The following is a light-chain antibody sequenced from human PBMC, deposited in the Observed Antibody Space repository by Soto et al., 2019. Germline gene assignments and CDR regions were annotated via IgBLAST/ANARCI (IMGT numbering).Light chain of an antibody. CDR1: QNINSN. V-gene: IGKV3-15*01. J-gene: IGKJ4*01. CDR2: GAS. Sequence: ERVMTQSPATLSVSPGERATLSCRASQNINSNLAWYQQKPGQAPRLLIYGASTRATGIPARFSGSGSGTEFTLTISSLQSEDFAVYYCPQYNHWPPLTLGGGTKVEIK. CDR3: PQYNHWPPLT.